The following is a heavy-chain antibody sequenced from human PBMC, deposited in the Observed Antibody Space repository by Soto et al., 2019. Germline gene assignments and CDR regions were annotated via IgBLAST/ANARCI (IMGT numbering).Heavy chain of an antibody. CDR2: MNPNSGNT. D-gene: IGHD2-8*01. J-gene: IGHJ6*02. Sequence: SVKVSCKASGYTFTSYDINWVRQATGQGLEWMGWMNPNSGNTGYAQKFQGRVTMTRNTSISTAYMELSSLRSEDTAVYYCARAKAPNDYPWYYYGMDVWGQGTKVTVSS. CDR1: GYTFTSYD. V-gene: IGHV1-8*01. CDR3: ARAKAPNDYPWYYYGMDV.